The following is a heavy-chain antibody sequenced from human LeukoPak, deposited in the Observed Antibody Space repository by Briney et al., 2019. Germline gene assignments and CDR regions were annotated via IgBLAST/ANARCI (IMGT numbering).Heavy chain of an antibody. D-gene: IGHD2-15*01. Sequence: GGSLRFSCVISGFTFSMYGMHWVRQAPGKGLEWVAVISPDGSGKNYVDSVEGRFTISRDNAKNTLHLQMNSLRAEDTAVYYCARPVDVSFPDAFDIWGQGTMVTVSS. CDR3: ARPVDVSFPDAFDI. CDR1: GFTFSMYG. J-gene: IGHJ3*02. V-gene: IGHV3-30*03. CDR2: ISPDGSGK.